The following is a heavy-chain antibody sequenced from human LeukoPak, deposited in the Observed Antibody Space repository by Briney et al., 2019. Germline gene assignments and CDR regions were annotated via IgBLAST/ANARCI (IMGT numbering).Heavy chain of an antibody. CDR3: ARGEDFERYYLAY. Sequence: SETLSLTCTVSGGSISSSSYYWGWIRQPPGKGLEWIGSIYYSGSTYYNPSLKSRVTISVDTSKNQFSLKLTSVTAADTAVYFCARGEDFERYYLAYWGQGTLVTVSS. CDR1: GGSISSSSYY. D-gene: IGHD3-9*01. J-gene: IGHJ4*02. CDR2: IYYSGST. V-gene: IGHV4-39*07.